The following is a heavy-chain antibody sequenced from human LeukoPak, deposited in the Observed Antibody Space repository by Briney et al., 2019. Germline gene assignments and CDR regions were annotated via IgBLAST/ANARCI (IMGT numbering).Heavy chain of an antibody. CDR1: GYKFTNYW. Sequence: GESLKISCKGSGYKFTNYWIGWVRQTPGKGLEWMGVVYPGDPDTKYSPSFQGQVTISADKSINTAFLQWSSLKASDTAMYYCATSYSRSSVYFYYGIDVWGQGTTITVSS. J-gene: IGHJ6*02. D-gene: IGHD6-6*01. CDR2: VYPGDPDT. V-gene: IGHV5-51*01. CDR3: ATSYSRSSVYFYYGIDV.